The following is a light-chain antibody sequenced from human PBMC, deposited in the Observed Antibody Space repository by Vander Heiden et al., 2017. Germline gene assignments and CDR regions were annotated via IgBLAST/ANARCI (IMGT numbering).Light chain of an antibody. CDR2: AAS. Sequence: DLPVTQSPSSLSASVGDRVTITCRASQSISSYLNWYQQKPGKAPKLLIYAASSLQSGVPSRFSGSGSGTDFTLTISRLQPEDFATYYCQQSDSHPRTFGQGTKLXIK. J-gene: IGKJ2*01. CDR3: QQSDSHPRT. CDR1: QSISSY. V-gene: IGKV1-39*01.